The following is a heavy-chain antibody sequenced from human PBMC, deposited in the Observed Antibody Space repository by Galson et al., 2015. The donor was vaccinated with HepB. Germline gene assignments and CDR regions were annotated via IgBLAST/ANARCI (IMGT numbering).Heavy chain of an antibody. J-gene: IGHJ6*02. Sequence: SLRLSCAASGFTFSSYAMHWVRQAPGKGLEWVAVISYDGSNKYYADSVKGRFTISRDNSKNTLYLQMNSLRAEDTAVYYCARGPNLPDYGDYATSNYYYYGMDVWGQGTTVTVSS. CDR3: ARGPNLPDYGDYATSNYYYYGMDV. V-gene: IGHV3-30-3*01. CDR2: ISYDGSNK. CDR1: GFTFSSYA. D-gene: IGHD4-17*01.